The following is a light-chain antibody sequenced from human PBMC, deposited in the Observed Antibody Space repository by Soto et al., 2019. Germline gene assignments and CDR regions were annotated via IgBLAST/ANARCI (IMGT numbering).Light chain of an antibody. J-gene: IGKJ4*01. CDR1: QGIAVY. Sequence: DIQMTQSPSSLSAFVGDRVTITCRASQGIAVYLAWYQQKPGKVPKLLIYGGSSLVSGVPLRFSGRGSGTDFPLTISSLQREDVATYYCQRYSSAARTFGGGTKVEIK. CDR2: GGS. CDR3: QRYSSAART. V-gene: IGKV1-27*01.